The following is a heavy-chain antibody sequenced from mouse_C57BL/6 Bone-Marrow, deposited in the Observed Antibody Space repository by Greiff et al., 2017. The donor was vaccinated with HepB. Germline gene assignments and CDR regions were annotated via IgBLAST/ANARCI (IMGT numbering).Heavy chain of an antibody. CDR2: IDPSDSYT. V-gene: IGHV1-50*01. CDR1: GYTFTSYW. D-gene: IGHD1-1*01. Sequence: QVQLKQPGAELVKPGASVKLSCKASGYTFTSYWMQWVNQRPGQGLEWIGEIDPSDSYTNYNQKFKGKATLTVDTSSSTAYMQLSSLTSEDSAVYYCARRAYGSSYDWYFDVWGTGTTVTVSS. CDR3: ARRAYGSSYDWYFDV. J-gene: IGHJ1*03.